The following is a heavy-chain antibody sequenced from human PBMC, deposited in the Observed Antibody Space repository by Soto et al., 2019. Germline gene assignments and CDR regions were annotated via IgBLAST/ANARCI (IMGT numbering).Heavy chain of an antibody. CDR1: GGTFSSYA. CDR2: IIPIFGTA. Sequence: QVQLVQSGAEVKKPGSSVKVSCKASGGTFSSYAISWVRQAPGQGLEWMGGIIPIFGTANYAQKFQGRVTITADESTRTAYMEPSSLRSEDTAVYYCARDPLGAYYFDYWGQGTLVTVSS. CDR3: ARDPLGAYYFDY. V-gene: IGHV1-69*01. D-gene: IGHD3-16*01. J-gene: IGHJ4*02.